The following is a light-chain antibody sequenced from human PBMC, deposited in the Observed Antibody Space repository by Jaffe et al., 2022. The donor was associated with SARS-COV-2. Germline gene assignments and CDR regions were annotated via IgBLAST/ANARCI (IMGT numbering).Light chain of an antibody. V-gene: IGKV1-27*01. CDR3: QKYDSSPPWT. CDR1: QGISNY. CDR2: GAS. Sequence: DIQVTQSPSSLSASVGDTVTITCRASQGISNYLAWYQQKPGKVPKLLIYGASSLQSGVPSRFSGSGSATDFTLTISSLQPEDVATYYCQKYDSSPPWTFGQGTKVEIK. J-gene: IGKJ1*01.